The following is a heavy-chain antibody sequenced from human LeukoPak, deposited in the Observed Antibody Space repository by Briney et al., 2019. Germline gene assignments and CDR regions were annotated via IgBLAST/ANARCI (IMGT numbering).Heavy chain of an antibody. D-gene: IGHD5-18*01. CDR3: ARVDTSVAPYYFDY. Sequence: ASVKVSCKASGYTFTSYYMHWVRQAPGQGLEWMGRINPSGGSTSYAQKFQGRVTMTRDTSSGTVYMDLSSLRSEDTAVYYCARVDTSVAPYYFDYWGQGTLVTVSS. CDR2: INPSGGST. J-gene: IGHJ4*02. V-gene: IGHV1-46*01. CDR1: GYTFTSYY.